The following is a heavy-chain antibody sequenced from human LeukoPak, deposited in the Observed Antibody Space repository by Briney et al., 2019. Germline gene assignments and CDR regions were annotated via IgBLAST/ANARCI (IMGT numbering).Heavy chain of an antibody. V-gene: IGHV3-74*01. J-gene: IGHJ4*02. CDR1: GFSLSNYW. CDR3: ARPGPYSSGWYQDFDY. CDR2: INSDGSRT. D-gene: IGHD6-19*01. Sequence: PGGSLRLSCAASGFSLSNYWIHWVRQAPGKGLVWVAYINSDGSRTSYADSVKGRFTISRDNAKNTVHLLMSSLRVEETAVYYCARPGPYSSGWYQDFDYWGQGTLVTVSS.